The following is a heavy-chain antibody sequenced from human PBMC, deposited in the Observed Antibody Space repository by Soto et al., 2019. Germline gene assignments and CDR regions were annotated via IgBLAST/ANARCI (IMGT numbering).Heavy chain of an antibody. V-gene: IGHV1-18*04. Sequence: EASVKVSCKASGYTFTSYGISWVRQAPGQGLEWMGWISAYNGNTNYAQKLQGGVTMTTDTSTSTAYMELRSLRSDDTAVYYCAREVAVAGMYGMDVWGQGTTVTVSS. J-gene: IGHJ6*02. CDR1: GYTFTSYG. CDR3: AREVAVAGMYGMDV. D-gene: IGHD6-19*01. CDR2: ISAYNGNT.